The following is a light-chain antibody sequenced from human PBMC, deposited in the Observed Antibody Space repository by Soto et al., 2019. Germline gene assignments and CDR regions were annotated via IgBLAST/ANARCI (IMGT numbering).Light chain of an antibody. Sequence: QSVLTQPPSVSGAPGQRVTISCTGSSSNIGAGYDVHWYQQLPGTAPKLLIYGNSNRPSGVPDRFSGSKSGTSASLAITGLQAEDGADYYCQSYDSSLSGSVFGGGTKLPVL. J-gene: IGLJ3*02. V-gene: IGLV1-40*01. CDR2: GNS. CDR3: QSYDSSLSGSV. CDR1: SSNIGAGYD.